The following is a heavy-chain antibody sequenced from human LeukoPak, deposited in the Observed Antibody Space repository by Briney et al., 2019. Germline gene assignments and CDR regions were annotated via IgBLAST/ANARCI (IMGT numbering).Heavy chain of an antibody. J-gene: IGHJ4*02. Sequence: PWGSLRLSCAASGFTFSDYYMSWIRQAPGKGLEWVANIKQDGSEKYYVDSVKGRFTISRDNAKNSLYLQMNSLRAEDTAVYFCARDLTSSTWAFDYWGQGTLVTVSS. V-gene: IGHV3-7*01. CDR2: IKQDGSEK. D-gene: IGHD6-13*01. CDR1: GFTFSDYY. CDR3: ARDLTSSTWAFDY.